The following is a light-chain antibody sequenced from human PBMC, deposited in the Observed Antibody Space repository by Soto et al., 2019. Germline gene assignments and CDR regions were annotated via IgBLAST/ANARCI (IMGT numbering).Light chain of an antibody. Sequence: DIQMTQSPSTLSASVGDRVTITCRASQSISSWLAWYQQKPGKAPKLLIYKASSLESGGPSRFSGSVSGTEFTLTISSLQPDDFAPYYCQQYNSYSITFGQGTRLEIK. CDR3: QQYNSYSIT. V-gene: IGKV1-5*03. J-gene: IGKJ5*01. CDR2: KAS. CDR1: QSISSW.